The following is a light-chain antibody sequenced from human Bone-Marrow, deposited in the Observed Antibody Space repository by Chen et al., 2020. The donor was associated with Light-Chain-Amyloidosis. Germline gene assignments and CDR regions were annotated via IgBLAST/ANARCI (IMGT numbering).Light chain of an antibody. CDR2: KVS. CDR1: QSLVNIDGNTY. Sequence: DVVMTQSPLSLPVTLGQPASISCRSTQSLVNIDGNTYLSWFQQRPGQSPRRLIYKVSNRDVWVPDRFSGSGSGTDFTLKISRVEAEDVGVYYCMQGTHWPLTFGGGTNVEIK. J-gene: IGKJ4*01. V-gene: IGKV2-30*01. CDR3: MQGTHWPLT.